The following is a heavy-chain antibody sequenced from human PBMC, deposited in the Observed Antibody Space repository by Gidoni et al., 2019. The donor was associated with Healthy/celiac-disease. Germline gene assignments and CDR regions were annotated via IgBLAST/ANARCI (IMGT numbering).Heavy chain of an antibody. Sequence: QITLKESGPTLVKPTQTLTLTCTFSGFSLSTSGVGVGWIRQPPGKALEWLALIYWNDDKRYSPSLKSRLTITKDTSKNQVDLTMTNMDPVDTATYYCAHRVGGYGDYSPFDYWGQGTLVTVSS. J-gene: IGHJ4*02. V-gene: IGHV2-5*01. CDR2: IYWNDDK. CDR1: GFSLSTSGVG. D-gene: IGHD4-17*01. CDR3: AHRVGGYGDYSPFDY.